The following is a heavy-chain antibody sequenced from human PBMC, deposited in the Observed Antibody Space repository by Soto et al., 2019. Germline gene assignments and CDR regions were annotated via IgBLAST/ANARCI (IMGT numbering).Heavy chain of an antibody. CDR1: GFTFSSYG. J-gene: IGHJ4*02. CDR2: ISYDGSNK. Sequence: QVQLVESGGGVVQPGRSLRLSCAASGFTFSSYGMHWVRQAPGKGLEWVAVISYDGSNKYYADSVKGRFTISRDNSKNTLYLQMNSLRAEDTAVYYCAKNPLQYSSTQYYFDYWGQGTLVTVSS. D-gene: IGHD6-13*01. V-gene: IGHV3-30*18. CDR3: AKNPLQYSSTQYYFDY.